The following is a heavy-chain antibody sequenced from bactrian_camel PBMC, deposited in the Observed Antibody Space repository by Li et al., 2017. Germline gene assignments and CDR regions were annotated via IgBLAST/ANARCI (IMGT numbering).Heavy chain of an antibody. V-gene: IGHV3S53*01. J-gene: IGHJ4*01. CDR3: AADCPPIVGWDREEY. CDR2: DKGDGSI. D-gene: IGHD1*01. Sequence: HVQLVESGGGSVQAGGSLELTCSASGYILPTCEMGWYRQRPGKEHELVAMDKGDGSITYGGSVKGRFTLSRDNARSTVNLQMDNLMIEDTATYQCAADCPPIVGWDREEYWGQGTQVTVS. CDR1: GYILPTCE.